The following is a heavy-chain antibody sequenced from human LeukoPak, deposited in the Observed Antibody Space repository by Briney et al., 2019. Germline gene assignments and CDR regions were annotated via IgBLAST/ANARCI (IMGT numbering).Heavy chain of an antibody. Sequence: ASVKVSCKASGYIFTGYYMHWVRQAPGQGLEWMGWINPDNGDTSYAQMLQARVTMTRDPSISTAYMELSSLRSDDTAVYYCARAMGGDNSGYRPFDYRGQGTLVTVSS. CDR2: INPDNGDT. CDR1: GYIFTGYY. D-gene: IGHD3-22*01. CDR3: ARAMGGDNSGYRPFDY. V-gene: IGHV1-2*02. J-gene: IGHJ4*02.